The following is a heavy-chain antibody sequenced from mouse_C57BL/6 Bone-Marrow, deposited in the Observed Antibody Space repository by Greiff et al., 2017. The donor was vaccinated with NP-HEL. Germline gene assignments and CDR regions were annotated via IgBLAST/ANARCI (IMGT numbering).Heavy chain of an antibody. CDR1: GYTFTSYW. CDR2: IHPNSGST. J-gene: IGHJ2*01. Sequence: VQLQQPGAELVKPGASVKLSCKASGYTFTSYWMHWVKQRPGQGLEWIGMIHPNSGSTNYNEKFKSKATLTVDKSSSTAYMQLSSLTSEDSAVYYCARWNGNYERKYFDYWGQGTTLTVSS. CDR3: ARWNGNYERKYFDY. D-gene: IGHD2-1*01. V-gene: IGHV1-64*01.